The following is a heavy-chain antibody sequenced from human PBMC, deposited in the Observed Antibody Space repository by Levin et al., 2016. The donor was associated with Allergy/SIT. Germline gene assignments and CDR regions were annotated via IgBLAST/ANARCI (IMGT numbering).Heavy chain of an antibody. J-gene: IGHJ4*02. V-gene: IGHV1-69*02. CDR2: IIPILGIA. Sequence: WVRQAPGQGLEWMGRIIPILGIANYAQKFQGRVTITADKSTSTAYMELSSLRSEDTAVYYCARGYNWNYDYWGQGTLVTVSS. D-gene: IGHD1-7*01. CDR3: ARGYNWNYDY.